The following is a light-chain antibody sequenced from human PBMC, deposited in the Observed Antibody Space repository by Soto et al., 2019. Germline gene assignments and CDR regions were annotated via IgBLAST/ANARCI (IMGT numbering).Light chain of an antibody. CDR3: QRYGSSPLIT. J-gene: IGKJ5*01. CDR2: GTS. CDR1: QSVSSSS. V-gene: IGKV3-20*01. Sequence: ETVLTQSPGTLSLSPGERATLSCRASQSVSSSSLAWYQQRPGQAPRLLIYGTSSRATGIPDTFSGSGSGTDFTLTISRLEPEDFAVYFCQRYGSSPLITFGQGTRLEI.